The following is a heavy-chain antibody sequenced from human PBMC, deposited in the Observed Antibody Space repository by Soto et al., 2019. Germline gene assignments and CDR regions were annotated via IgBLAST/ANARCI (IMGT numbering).Heavy chain of an antibody. CDR3: ARVRGSGFVAGGDAFDI. CDR2: ISSSSSYI. CDR1: GFTFSSYS. V-gene: IGHV3-21*01. Sequence: GESLKISCAASGFTFSSYSMNWVRQAPGKGLEWVSSISSSSSYIYYADSVKGRFTISRDNAKNSLYLQMNSLRAEDTAVYYCARVRGSGFVAGGDAFDIWGQGTMVTVSS. J-gene: IGHJ3*02. D-gene: IGHD6-19*01.